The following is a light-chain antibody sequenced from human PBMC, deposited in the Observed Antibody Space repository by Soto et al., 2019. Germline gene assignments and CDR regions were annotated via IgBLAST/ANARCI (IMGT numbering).Light chain of an antibody. Sequence: VLTQSPGTLSLSPGERASLSCRASQSVDSTYLAWYQQQPDQSPRLLIYATSNRAAGIPERFSVSGSGTDFTLNISRLEPDDVAVYYCQQYDTSPPMYTCGQGTKVDIK. V-gene: IGKV3-20*01. CDR3: QQYDTSPPMYT. J-gene: IGKJ2*01. CDR1: QSVDSTY. CDR2: ATS.